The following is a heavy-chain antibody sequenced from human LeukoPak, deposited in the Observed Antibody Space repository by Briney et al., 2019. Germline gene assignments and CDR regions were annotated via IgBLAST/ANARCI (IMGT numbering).Heavy chain of an antibody. D-gene: IGHD6-13*01. CDR3: ARHGGIAAAGNDY. CDR2: IYYSGST. CDR1: GGSISSYY. V-gene: IGHV4-59*08. J-gene: IGHJ4*02. Sequence: SETLSLTCTVSGGSISSYYWSWIRQPPGKGLEWIGYIYYSGSTNYNPSLKSRVTISVDTSKNQFSLKLSSVTAADTAVYYCARHGGIAAAGNDYWGQGTLVTVSS.